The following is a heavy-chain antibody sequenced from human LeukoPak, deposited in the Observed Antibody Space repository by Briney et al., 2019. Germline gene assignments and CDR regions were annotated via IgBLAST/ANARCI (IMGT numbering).Heavy chain of an antibody. Sequence: ASVKVSCKASGYTFTGYYMHWVRQAPAPGQGLEWMGWINPNSGGTNYAQRFQGRVTMTRDPSISTAYMELSRLRSDDTAVYYCARDLNDYYYDSSGYLSCAFDIWGQGTMVTVSS. D-gene: IGHD3-22*01. CDR3: ARDLNDYYYDSSGYLSCAFDI. J-gene: IGHJ3*02. V-gene: IGHV1-2*02. CDR1: GYTFTGYY. CDR2: INPNSGGT.